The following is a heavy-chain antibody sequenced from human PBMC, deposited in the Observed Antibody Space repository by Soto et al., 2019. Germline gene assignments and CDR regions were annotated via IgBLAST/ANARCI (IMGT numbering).Heavy chain of an antibody. J-gene: IGHJ6*03. Sequence: QVQLQQSGLGLVKPSQILSLTCVISGDSVSSNSAAWNWIRQSPSRGLEWLGRTYFRSRWFHDYARPLHTRLAITPDSSKNQVSPQSTSVTPEATAVYLCARDGSGSHNPGGYFYSSDVWGTGTTVTASS. V-gene: IGHV6-1*01. D-gene: IGHD3-10*01. CDR2: TYFRSRWFH. CDR3: ARDGSGSHNPGGYFYSSDV. CDR1: GDSVSSNSAA.